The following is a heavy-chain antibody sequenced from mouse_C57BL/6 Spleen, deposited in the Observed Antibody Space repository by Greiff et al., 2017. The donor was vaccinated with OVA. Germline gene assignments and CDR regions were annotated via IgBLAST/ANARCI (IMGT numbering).Heavy chain of an antibody. V-gene: IGHV5-17*01. CDR2: ISSGSSTI. CDR1: GFTFSDYG. CDR3: AREAYYSNYDWYFDV. D-gene: IGHD2-5*01. J-gene: IGHJ1*03. Sequence: EVQLVESGGGLGKPGGSLKLSCAASGFTFSDYGMHWVRQAPEKGLEWVAYISSGSSTIYYADTVKGRFTISRDNAKNTLFLQMTSLRSEDTAMYYCAREAYYSNYDWYFDVWGTGTTVTVSS.